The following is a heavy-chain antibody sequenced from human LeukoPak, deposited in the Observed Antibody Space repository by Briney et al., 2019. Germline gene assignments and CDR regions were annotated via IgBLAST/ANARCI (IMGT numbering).Heavy chain of an antibody. CDR1: GFTFSSYS. V-gene: IGHV3-48*01. D-gene: IGHD3-3*01. CDR2: ISSSSSTI. CDR3: AKDGGQWSGNLHY. J-gene: IGHJ4*02. Sequence: PGGSLRLSCAASGFTFSSYSMNWVRQAPGKGLEWVSYISSSSSTIYYADSVKGRFTISRDNSKNTLYLQMNSLSAEDTAVYYCAKDGGQWSGNLHYWGQGTLVTVSS.